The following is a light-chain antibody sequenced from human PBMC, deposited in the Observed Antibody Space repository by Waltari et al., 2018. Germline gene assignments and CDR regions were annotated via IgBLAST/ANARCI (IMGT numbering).Light chain of an antibody. V-gene: IGKV3-15*01. CDR3: QQYNNWPIT. Sequence: EIVMTQSPATLSASPGERATLSCRASQSLSSSLAWYQQKPGQAPRLLIYDASARATGIPARFSGSGSGTEFTLTISSLQSEDFAVYYCQQYNNWPITFGHGTRLEIK. CDR2: DAS. CDR1: QSLSSS. J-gene: IGKJ5*01.